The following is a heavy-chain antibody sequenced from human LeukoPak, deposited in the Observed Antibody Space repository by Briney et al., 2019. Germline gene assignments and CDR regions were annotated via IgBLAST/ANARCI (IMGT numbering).Heavy chain of an antibody. CDR2: INEHGSIT. V-gene: IGHV3-74*01. CDR3: ARDVAGSGSL. D-gene: IGHD3-10*01. CDR1: GFTFSSYW. Sequence: GGSLRLSCAASGFTFSSYWMHWVRQVPGKGLVWVARINEHGSITDYADSVKDRFTVSRDNAWDTLYLQMNSLRAEDTAVYYCARDVAGSGSLWGQGTLITVSS. J-gene: IGHJ4*02.